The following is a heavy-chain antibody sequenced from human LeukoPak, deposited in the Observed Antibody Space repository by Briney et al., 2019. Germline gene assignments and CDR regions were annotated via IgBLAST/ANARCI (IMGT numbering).Heavy chain of an antibody. CDR2: IYYRGST. D-gene: IGHD4-17*01. CDR1: GGSINNYY. Sequence: SETLSLTCTVSGGSINNYYWSWIRQPPGKGLEWIGYIYYRGSTNYNPSLRSRVTFSVDTSKNQFSLKLDSVTAADTAVYYCARGGDYGDLRYFDYWGQGTLVTVSS. J-gene: IGHJ4*02. V-gene: IGHV4-59*01. CDR3: ARGGDYGDLRYFDY.